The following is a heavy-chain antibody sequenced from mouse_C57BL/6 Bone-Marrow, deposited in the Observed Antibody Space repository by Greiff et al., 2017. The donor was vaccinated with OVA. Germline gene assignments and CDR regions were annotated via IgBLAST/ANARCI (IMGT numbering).Heavy chain of an antibody. J-gene: IGHJ3*01. CDR1: GYSFTGYY. V-gene: IGHV1-42*01. CDR2: INPSTGGT. D-gene: IGHD2-4*01. CDR3: AREGLEAFAY. Sequence: EVMLVESGPELVKPGASVKISCKASGYSFTGYYMNWVKQSPEKSLEWIGEINPSTGGTTYNQKFKAKATLTVDKSSSTAYMQLKSLTSEDSAVYYCAREGLEAFAYWGQGTLVTVSA.